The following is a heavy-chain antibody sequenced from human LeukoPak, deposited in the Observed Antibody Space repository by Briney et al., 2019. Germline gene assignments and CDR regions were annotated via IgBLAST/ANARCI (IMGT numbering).Heavy chain of an antibody. CDR3: AELGITMIGGV. J-gene: IGHJ6*04. V-gene: IGHV3-30*18. D-gene: IGHD3-10*02. CDR2: ISYEGSTS. Sequence: GTSLRLSCAASGFTFSSYGMQWVRQAPGKGLEWVAVISYEGSTSYYADSVKGRFTISRDNSKNTLDLQMNSLRAEDTAVYYCAELGITMIGGVWGKGTTVTISS. CDR1: GFTFSSYG.